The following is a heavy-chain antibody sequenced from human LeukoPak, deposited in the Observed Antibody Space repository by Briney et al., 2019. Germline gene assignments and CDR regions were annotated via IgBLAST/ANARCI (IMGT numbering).Heavy chain of an antibody. D-gene: IGHD1-26*01. CDR3: TRDREGRSYYVLAY. CDR1: GFTLSSYE. V-gene: IGHV3-48*03. J-gene: IGHJ4*02. CDR2: ISHSGTTA. Sequence: GGSLRLSCAASGFTLSSYEMNWVRQAPGKGLEWVSYISHSGTTAYYADSVKGRFTISRDNAKNSVYLQMNSLRAEDTAVYYCTRDREGRSYYVLAYWGQGTLVTVSS.